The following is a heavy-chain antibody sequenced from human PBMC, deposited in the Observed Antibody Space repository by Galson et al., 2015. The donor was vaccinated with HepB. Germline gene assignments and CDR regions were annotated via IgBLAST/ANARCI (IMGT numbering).Heavy chain of an antibody. Sequence: SLRLSCAASGFTFSSYGMHWVRQAPGKGLEWVAVISYDGSNKYYADSVKGRFTISRDNSKNTLYLQMNSLRAEDTAVYYCAKDSLPYMTKERWFDPWGQGTLVTVSS. CDR3: AKDSLPYMTKERWFDP. CDR2: ISYDGSNK. D-gene: IGHD4-11*01. CDR1: GFTFSSYG. V-gene: IGHV3-30*18. J-gene: IGHJ5*02.